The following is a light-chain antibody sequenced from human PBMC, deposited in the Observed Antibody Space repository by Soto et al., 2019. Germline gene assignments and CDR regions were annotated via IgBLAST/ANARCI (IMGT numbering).Light chain of an antibody. CDR1: QSVGTK. Sequence: EIVMTQSPGTLSVSPGERATLSCRASQSVGTKLAWYQQKPGQVPRLLIYGASSRATGIPDRFSGSGSGTDFTLTISRLEPEDFAVYYCQHYGSSRTFGQGTKGDLK. CDR2: GAS. V-gene: IGKV3-20*01. J-gene: IGKJ1*01. CDR3: QHYGSSRT.